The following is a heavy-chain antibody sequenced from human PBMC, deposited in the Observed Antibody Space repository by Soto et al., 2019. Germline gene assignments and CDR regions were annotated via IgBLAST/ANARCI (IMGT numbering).Heavy chain of an antibody. J-gene: IGHJ4*02. CDR2: INHLTTT. CDR3: ARGYDTALAPIF. V-gene: IGHV4-34*01. CDR1: GGSFSSYH. Sequence: SETLSLTCAVYGGSFSSYHWSWIRQTPGKGLEWIGEINHLTTTNYNPSLKSRGIISLDTPKNQYSLKLSSVTAADTAVYYCARGYDTALAPIFWGQGILVTVSS. D-gene: IGHD5-18*01.